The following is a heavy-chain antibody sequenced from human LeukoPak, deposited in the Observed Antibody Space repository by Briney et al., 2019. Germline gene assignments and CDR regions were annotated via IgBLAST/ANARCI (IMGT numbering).Heavy chain of an antibody. CDR2: IKSKTDGGTT. CDR3: TTLWA. D-gene: IGHD3-16*01. V-gene: IGHV3-15*01. Sequence: EGSLRLSCAASGLTFSNAWMSWVRQAPGKGLEWVGDIKSKTDGGTTDYAAPVKGRFTSSRDNSRNTLYLQRNSLKTEDTAVYSWTTLWAWGQGALVTVCS. J-gene: IGHJ5*02. CDR1: GLTFSNAW.